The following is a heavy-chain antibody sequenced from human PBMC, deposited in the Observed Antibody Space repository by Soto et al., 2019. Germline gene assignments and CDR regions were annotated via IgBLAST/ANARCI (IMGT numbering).Heavy chain of an antibody. D-gene: IGHD3-3*01. CDR2: IYYSGST. CDR3: ARGARITIFGVVIVTPYFDY. V-gene: IGHV4-31*03. J-gene: IGHJ4*02. Sequence: SETLSLTCTVSGGSISSGGYYWSWIRQHPGKGLEWIGYIYYSGSTYYNPSLKSRVTISVDTSKNQFSLKLCSVTAADTAVYYCARGARITIFGVVIVTPYFDYWGQGTLVTVSS. CDR1: GGSISSGGYY.